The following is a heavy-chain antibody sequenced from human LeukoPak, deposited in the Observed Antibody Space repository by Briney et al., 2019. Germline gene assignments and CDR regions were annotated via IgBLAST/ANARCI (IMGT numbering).Heavy chain of an antibody. Sequence: SETLSLTCTVSGAAIRSYYWSWIPPPPGRGLEGIGCMSNSRSTYYNPSLKSRVTISVDPSKNQFSLKMTSVTTADTAVYHCARGGSYSGTFDYWGQGTLVTVSS. D-gene: IGHD1-26*01. CDR2: MSNSRST. CDR1: GAAIRSYY. CDR3: ARGGSYSGTFDY. J-gene: IGHJ4*02. V-gene: IGHV4-59*01.